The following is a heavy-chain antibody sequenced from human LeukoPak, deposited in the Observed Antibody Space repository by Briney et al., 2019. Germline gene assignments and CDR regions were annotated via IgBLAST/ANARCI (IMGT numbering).Heavy chain of an antibody. J-gene: IGHJ5*02. D-gene: IGHD3-22*01. CDR1: GGSISSSNPY. V-gene: IGHV4-39*01. Sequence: SETLSLTCSVSGGSISSSNPYWDWIRQPPGKGLEWIGHIYYSGSTSYNPSLKSRLTMAVDTSKNQFSLKLSSVTAADTAVYYCARYYYEGWFDPWGQGTLVTVSS. CDR3: ARYYYEGWFDP. CDR2: IYYSGST.